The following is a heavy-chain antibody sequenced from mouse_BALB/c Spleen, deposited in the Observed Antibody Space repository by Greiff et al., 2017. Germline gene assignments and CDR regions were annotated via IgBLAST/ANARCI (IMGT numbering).Heavy chain of an antibody. J-gene: IGHJ4*01. D-gene: IGHD1-1*01. Sequence: DVMLVESGGGLVKPGGSLKLSCAASGFTFSDYYMYWVRQTPEKRLEWVATISDGGSYTYYPDSVKGRFTISRDNAKNNLYLQMSSLKSEDTAMYYCARAGSSYAMDYWGQGTSVTVSS. CDR1: GFTFSDYY. V-gene: IGHV5-4*02. CDR2: ISDGGSYT. CDR3: ARAGSSYAMDY.